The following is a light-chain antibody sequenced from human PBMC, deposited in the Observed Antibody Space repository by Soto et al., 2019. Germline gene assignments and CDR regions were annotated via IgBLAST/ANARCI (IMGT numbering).Light chain of an antibody. Sequence: QSVLTQPPSVSGAPGQRVTISCTGSSSNIGAGYDVHWYQQLPGTAPKLLIYDNTNRPSGVPDRFSGSKSGTSASLAITGLQAEDEADYYCQSYDSSLSGSVFGGGTKVTV. CDR3: QSYDSSLSGSV. CDR2: DNT. J-gene: IGLJ2*01. V-gene: IGLV1-40*01. CDR1: SSNIGAGYD.